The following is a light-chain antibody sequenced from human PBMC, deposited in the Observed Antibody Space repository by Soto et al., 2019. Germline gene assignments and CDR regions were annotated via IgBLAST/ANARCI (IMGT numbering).Light chain of an antibody. CDR2: EVS. J-gene: IGLJ2*01. V-gene: IGLV2-14*01. Sequence: QSVLTQPASVSGSPGQSITISCTGTSSVVGGYNYVSWYQQHPGKAPKLMIYEVSNRPSGVSNRFSGSKSGNTASLTISGLQAEDEADYYCSSYTSSSTLGVFGGGTKLTVL. CDR1: SSVVGGYNY. CDR3: SSYTSSSTLGV.